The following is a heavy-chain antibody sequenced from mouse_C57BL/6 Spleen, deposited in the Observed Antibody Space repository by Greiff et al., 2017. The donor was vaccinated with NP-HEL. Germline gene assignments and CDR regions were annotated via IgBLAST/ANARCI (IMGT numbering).Heavy chain of an antibody. J-gene: IGHJ2*01. Sequence: VKLMESGAELVRPGTSVKVSCKASGYAFTNYLIEWVKQRPGQGLEWIGVINPGSGGTNYNEKFKGKATLTADKSSSTAYMQLSSLTSEDSAVYFCARRLYGSRGEAYFDYWGQGTTLTVSS. CDR3: ARRLYGSRGEAYFDY. D-gene: IGHD1-1*01. CDR1: GYAFTNYL. CDR2: INPGSGGT. V-gene: IGHV1-54*01.